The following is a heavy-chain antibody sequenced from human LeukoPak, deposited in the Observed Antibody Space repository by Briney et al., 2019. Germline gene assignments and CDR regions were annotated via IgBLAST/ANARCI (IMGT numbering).Heavy chain of an antibody. V-gene: IGHV3-23*01. D-gene: IGHD3-9*01. CDR3: ARDSSLNYDILTGLFDY. J-gene: IGHJ4*02. Sequence: GGSLRLSCAASGFTFSSYGMSWVRQAPGKGLEWVSAISDSGGRTFYADSVKGRFTISRDNAKNSLYLQMNSLRAEDTAVYYCARDSSLNYDILTGLFDYWGQGTLVTVSS. CDR1: GFTFSSYG. CDR2: ISDSGGRT.